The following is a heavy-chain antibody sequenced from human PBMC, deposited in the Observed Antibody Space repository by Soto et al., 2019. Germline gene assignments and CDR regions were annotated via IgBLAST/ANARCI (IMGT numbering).Heavy chain of an antibody. V-gene: IGHV1-24*01. CDR3: ATTDIVVVPAAQRPNSDAFDI. J-gene: IGHJ3*02. CDR2: FDPEDGET. D-gene: IGHD2-2*01. Sequence: GASVKVSCKVSGYTLTELSMHWVRQAPGKRLEWMGGFDPEDGETIYAQKFQGRVTMTEDTSTDTAYMELSSLRSEDTAVYYCATTDIVVVPAAQRPNSDAFDIWGQGTMVTVSS. CDR1: GYTLTELS.